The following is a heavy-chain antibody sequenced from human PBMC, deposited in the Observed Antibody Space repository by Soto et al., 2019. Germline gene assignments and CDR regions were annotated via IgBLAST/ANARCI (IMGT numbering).Heavy chain of an antibody. CDR3: ARDEKGYSSSGYIDY. D-gene: IGHD6-13*01. Sequence: QVQLVESGGGVVQPGRSLRLSCAASGFTFSSYAMHWVRQAPGKGLEWVAVISYDGSNKYYADSVKGRFTISRDNSKNTLYLRMNGLRAEDTAVYYCARDEKGYSSSGYIDYCVQGTMDTVSS. CDR1: GFTFSSYA. J-gene: IGHJ4*02. V-gene: IGHV3-30-3*01. CDR2: ISYDGSNK.